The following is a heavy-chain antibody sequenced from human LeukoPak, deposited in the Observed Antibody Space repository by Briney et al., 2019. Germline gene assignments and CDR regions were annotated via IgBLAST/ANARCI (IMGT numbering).Heavy chain of an antibody. J-gene: IGHJ4*02. CDR1: GYTFTGYY. Sequence: ASVKVSCKASGYTFTGYYMHWVRQAPGQGLEWMGWINPNSGGTNYAQKFQGRVTMTRDTSISTAYMELSRLTSDDTAVYYCARGPRSGYSDPLADYWGQGTLVTVSS. CDR3: ARGPRSGYSDPLADY. CDR2: INPNSGGT. D-gene: IGHD5-18*01. V-gene: IGHV1-2*02.